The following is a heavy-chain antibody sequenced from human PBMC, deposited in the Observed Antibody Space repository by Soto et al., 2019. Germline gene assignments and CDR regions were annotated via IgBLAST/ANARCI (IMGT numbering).Heavy chain of an antibody. J-gene: IGHJ4*02. Sequence: EVQLLESGGGWVKPGGSLKLSWAPLGFPFSTYALTWFGQAPGKGLEWVSALSGNSETKYPADSVKGRFTISRDNSRNTLYLQMSSLRAEDTALYFCAKGSKFTIFSPNDYWGQGTLVTVSS. CDR3: AKGSKFTIFSPNDY. D-gene: IGHD3-3*01. V-gene: IGHV3-23*01. CDR2: LSGNSETK. CDR1: GFPFSTYA.